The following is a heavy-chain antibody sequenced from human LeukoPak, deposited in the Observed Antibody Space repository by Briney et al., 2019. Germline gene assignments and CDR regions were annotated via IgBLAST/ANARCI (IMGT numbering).Heavy chain of an antibody. D-gene: IGHD6-19*01. J-gene: IGHJ1*01. CDR1: GGHIHSYH. CDR3: ARGGWYPESFQH. Sequence: PSETLPLTCIFSGGHIHSYHWNWIRQPPRKEQEWLVYIYYSGSTNYNPSLKSRVTISVDTSKNQFSLKLSSVTAADTAVYYCARGGWYPESFQHWCQGALVSV. CDR2: IYYSGST. V-gene: IGHV4-59*01.